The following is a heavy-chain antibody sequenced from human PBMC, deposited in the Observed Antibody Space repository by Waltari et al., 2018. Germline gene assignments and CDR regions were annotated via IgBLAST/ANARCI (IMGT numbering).Heavy chain of an antibody. CDR3: ANAGQLGAFDI. Sequence: QEQLQESGPGLVQPAETLSLSCAVSGYSISSGYYWGWIRQPQGQGLEWSRSSYRSGSTYYTPSSENRNTIPVDTTNSLCALKLSFLTAADTFVYYCANAGQLGAFDIWGQGTMVTVSS. CDR2: SYRSGST. V-gene: IGHV4-38-2*01. D-gene: IGHD6-6*01. CDR1: GYSISSGYY. J-gene: IGHJ3*02.